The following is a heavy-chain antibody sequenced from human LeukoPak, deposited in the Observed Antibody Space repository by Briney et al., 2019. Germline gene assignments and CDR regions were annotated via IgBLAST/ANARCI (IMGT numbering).Heavy chain of an antibody. CDR3: ARDSLDDILTGYSYNWFDP. Sequence: PSETLSLTCTVSGGSISNYYWSWIRQTAGKGLEWIGRISSSGSTNYNPSLKSRLTVSLDTSKNQFFLKLSSVTAADTAVYYCARDSLDDILTGYSYNWFDPWGQGTLVTVSS. J-gene: IGHJ5*02. CDR1: GGSISNYY. V-gene: IGHV4-4*07. CDR2: ISSSGST. D-gene: IGHD3-9*01.